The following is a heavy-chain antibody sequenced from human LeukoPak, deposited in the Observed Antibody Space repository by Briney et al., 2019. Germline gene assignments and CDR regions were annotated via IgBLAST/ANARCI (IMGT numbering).Heavy chain of an antibody. J-gene: IGHJ5*02. D-gene: IGHD2-21*01. V-gene: IGHV4-59*12. Sequence: SETLSLTCTVSGDSISSYYWSWIRHPPGKRLEWIGYIYYTGSTNYNPSLESRVIISVDRSKSQFSLKLSAVTAADTAVYYCAREPTYSRFDPWGQGTLVTVSS. CDR1: GDSISSYY. CDR3: AREPTYSRFDP. CDR2: IYYTGST.